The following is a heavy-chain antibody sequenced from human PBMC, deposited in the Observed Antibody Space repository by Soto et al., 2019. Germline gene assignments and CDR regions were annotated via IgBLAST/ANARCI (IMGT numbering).Heavy chain of an antibody. CDR3: ARGARYCSSTSCYKDAFDI. J-gene: IGHJ3*02. CDR2: INSDGSST. CDR1: GFTFSSYW. Sequence: GGSLRLSCAASGFTFSSYWMHWVRQAPGKGLVWVSRINSDGSSTSYADSVKGRFTISRGNAKNTLYLQMNSLRAEDTAVYYCARGARYCSSTSCYKDAFDIWGQGTMVTVSS. D-gene: IGHD2-2*02. V-gene: IGHV3-74*01.